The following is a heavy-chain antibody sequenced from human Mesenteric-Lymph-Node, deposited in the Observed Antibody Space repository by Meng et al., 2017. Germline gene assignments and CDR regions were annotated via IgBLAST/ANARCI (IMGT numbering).Heavy chain of an antibody. CDR1: GYTFTVYY. D-gene: IGHD4-11*01. V-gene: IGHV1-2*06. J-gene: IGHJ4*02. CDR3: AKIGSNHQFDL. CDR2: INPHTGGI. Sequence: QVQLVQSGAEVQKPGASVKVSCKASGYTFTVYYMHWVRQPPGQGLEWMGRINPHTGGINYAQEFQGRVAMTRDTSISTAYMELSRLRTDDTAVYYCAKIGSNHQFDLWGQGTLVTVSS.